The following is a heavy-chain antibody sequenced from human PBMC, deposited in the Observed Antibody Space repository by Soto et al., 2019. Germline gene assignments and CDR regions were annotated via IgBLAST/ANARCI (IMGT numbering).Heavy chain of an antibody. V-gene: IGHV1-2*02. CDR3: ARRDSSGSFDF. D-gene: IGHD5-18*01. CDR1: GYTFTGYY. CDR2: IIPDSGAT. J-gene: IGHJ4*02. Sequence: ASVKVSCKASGYTFTGYYIHWVRQAPGQGLEWMGWIIPDSGATNYTQKFQGRVTMTRDSSVSTVYMELNSLTSDDRAIYYCARRDSSGSFDFWGQGTLVTVSS.